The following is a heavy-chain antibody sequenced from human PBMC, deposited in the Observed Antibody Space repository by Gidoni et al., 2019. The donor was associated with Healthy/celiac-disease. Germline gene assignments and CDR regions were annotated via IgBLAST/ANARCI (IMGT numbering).Heavy chain of an antibody. D-gene: IGHD3-16*02. Sequence: QVQLQQWGAGLLKPSETLSLTCAVYGGSFSGYYWSWLRQPPGKGLEWIGEINHSGSTNYNPSLKSRVTISVDTSKNQFSLKLSSVTAADTAVYYCARGPQYYDYVWGSYRWADWFDPWGQGTLVTVSS. V-gene: IGHV4-34*01. CDR3: ARGPQYYDYVWGSYRWADWFDP. CDR1: GGSFSGYY. CDR2: INHSGST. J-gene: IGHJ5*02.